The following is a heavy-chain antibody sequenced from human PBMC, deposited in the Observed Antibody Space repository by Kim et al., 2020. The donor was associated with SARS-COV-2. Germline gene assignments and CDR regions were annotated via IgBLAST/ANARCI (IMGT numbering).Heavy chain of an antibody. CDR3: AKDQKPNILLWFGELFYNWFDP. D-gene: IGHD3-10*01. Sequence: GGSLRLSCAASGFTFDDYAMHWVRQAPGKGLEWVSLISGDGGSTYYADSVKGRFTISRDNSKNSLYLQMNSLRTEDTALYYCAKDQKPNILLWFGELFYNWFDPWGQGTLVTVSS. CDR1: GFTFDDYA. J-gene: IGHJ5*02. CDR2: ISGDGGST. V-gene: IGHV3-43*02.